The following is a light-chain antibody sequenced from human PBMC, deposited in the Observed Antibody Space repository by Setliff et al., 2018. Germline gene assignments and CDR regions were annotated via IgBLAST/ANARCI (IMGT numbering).Light chain of an antibody. V-gene: IGLV1-40*01. CDR1: SSNIGAGYD. CDR3: QSYDRSLSGVV. CDR2: GNS. J-gene: IGLJ1*01. Sequence: QSVLTQPPSVSGAPGQRVTISCTGSSSNIGAGYDVHWYQQLPGTAPKLLMYGNSNRPSGVPDRFSGSRSGTSVSLAITGLQAEDEADYYCQSYDRSLSGVVFGTGTKATV.